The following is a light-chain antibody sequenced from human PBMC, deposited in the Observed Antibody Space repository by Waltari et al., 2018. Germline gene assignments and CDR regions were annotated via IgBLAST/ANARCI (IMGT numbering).Light chain of an antibody. J-gene: IGKJ1*01. CDR3: QESYSFTRT. CDR1: QTISRY. Sequence: DIQMTQSPSSLSASVGDRVTITYRASQTISRYLNWYQQKPGKAPNLLIYAASSLQSWVPSRFSGSGSGRDFTLIITSLQPEDFATYYCQESYSFTRTFGQGTKVEIK. V-gene: IGKV1-39*01. CDR2: AAS.